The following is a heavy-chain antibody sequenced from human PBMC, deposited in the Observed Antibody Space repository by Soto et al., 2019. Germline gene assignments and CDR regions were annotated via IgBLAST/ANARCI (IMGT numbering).Heavy chain of an antibody. J-gene: IGHJ5*02. CDR2: IFHRGDT. CDR3: ARGTTTMAPKNWFDP. D-gene: IGHD5-18*01. Sequence: QVQLQESGPGLVKPSGTLSLTCAVSGGSISISNWWSWVRQPPGKGLEWIGEIFHRGDTNYNPSLMSRVTISVDRSKNQFSLKLTSVTAADTAMYYCARGTTTMAPKNWFDPWGQGILVTVSS. V-gene: IGHV4-4*02. CDR1: GGSISISNW.